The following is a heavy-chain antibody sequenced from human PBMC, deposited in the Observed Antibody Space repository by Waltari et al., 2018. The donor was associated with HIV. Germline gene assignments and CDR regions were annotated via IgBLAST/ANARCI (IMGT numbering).Heavy chain of an antibody. CDR1: GYRLIELS. J-gene: IGHJ4*02. D-gene: IGHD3-22*01. CDR3: VTGYDTSGQSPTMGDY. CDR2: FDPENDET. V-gene: IGHV1-24*01. Sequence: QVQLVQSGGEVKKPGASVKVSCKVSGYRLIELSMHWVRQAPGKGLEWMGGFDPENDETIYAQKFQCRVTMTDDTSTDTAYMELSSLKSEDTAVYYCVTGYDTSGQSPTMGDYWGQGTLVTVSS.